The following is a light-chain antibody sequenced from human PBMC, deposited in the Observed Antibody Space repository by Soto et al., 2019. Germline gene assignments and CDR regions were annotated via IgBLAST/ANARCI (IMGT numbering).Light chain of an antibody. V-gene: IGKV3-20*01. CDR3: QRYGSSPFT. J-gene: IGKJ3*01. CDR1: QSVNSNY. CDR2: GVS. Sequence: ELVLTQSPGTLSLSPGGRATLSCRASQSVNSNYLAWHQQKPGQAPRLLIYGVSSRATGIPDRFSASGSGTDLTINISRLEPEDGEVYVGQRYGSSPFTFGPGTKVDIK.